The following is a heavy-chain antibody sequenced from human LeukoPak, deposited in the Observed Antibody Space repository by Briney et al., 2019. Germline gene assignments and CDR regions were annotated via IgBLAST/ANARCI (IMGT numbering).Heavy chain of an antibody. Sequence: PGGSLRLSCAASGFTFSSYWMHWVRQAPGKGLVWVSRINSDGSSTMYADSVKGRFTISRDNAKNTLYLQMNSLRAEDTAVYYCARHEGYNWFDPWGQGTLVTVSS. J-gene: IGHJ5*02. CDR2: INSDGSST. CDR3: ARHEGYNWFDP. V-gene: IGHV3-74*03. CDR1: GFTFSSYW.